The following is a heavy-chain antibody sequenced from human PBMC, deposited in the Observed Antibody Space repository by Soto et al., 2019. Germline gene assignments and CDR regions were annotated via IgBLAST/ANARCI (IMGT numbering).Heavy chain of an antibody. Sequence: GGSLRLSCAASGFTFSSYGMHWVRQAPGEGLEWVAVISYDGSNKYYADSVKGRFTISRDNSKNTLYLQMNSLRAEDTAVYYCAKDQAVEYYYDSSGYYEENWFDPWGQGTLVTVSS. CDR3: AKDQAVEYYYDSSGYYEENWFDP. D-gene: IGHD3-22*01. V-gene: IGHV3-30*18. CDR2: ISYDGSNK. CDR1: GFTFSSYG. J-gene: IGHJ5*02.